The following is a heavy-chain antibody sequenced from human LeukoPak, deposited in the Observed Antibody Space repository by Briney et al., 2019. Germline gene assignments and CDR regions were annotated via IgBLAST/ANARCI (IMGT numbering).Heavy chain of an antibody. J-gene: IGHJ3*02. CDR1: GYTFTGYY. CDR3: ARGGSGSYYSNDAFDI. CDR2: INPNSGGT. D-gene: IGHD3-10*01. V-gene: IGHV1-2*02. Sequence: ASVTVSCKASGYTFTGYYMHWVRQAPGQGLEWMGWINPNSGGTNYAQKFQGRVTMTRDTSISTAYMELSRLRSDDTAVYYCARGGSGSYYSNDAFDIWGQGTMVTVSS.